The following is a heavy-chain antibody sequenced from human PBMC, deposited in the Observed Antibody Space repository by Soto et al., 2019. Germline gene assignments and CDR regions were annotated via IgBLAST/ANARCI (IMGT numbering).Heavy chain of an antibody. D-gene: IGHD3-22*01. CDR1: GGSISRYY. V-gene: IGHV4-59*01. CDR3: ARDYYVSSGDYYGDLFAS. J-gene: IGHJ5*02. Sequence: SETLSLTCTVSGGSISRYYWSWIRQPPGKGLEWIGYIYYSGSTNYNPSLKSRVTISVDTSKNQLSLKLSSVTAADTAVYYCARDYYVSSGDYYGDLFASWGQRTLVTGSS. CDR2: IYYSGST.